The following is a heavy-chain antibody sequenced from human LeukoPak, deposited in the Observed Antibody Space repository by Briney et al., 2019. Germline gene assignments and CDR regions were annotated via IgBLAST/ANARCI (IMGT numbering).Heavy chain of an antibody. CDR3: ARETYYYDSSGYYRLAGWFDP. CDR2: INPNSGGT. CDR1: GYTFTGYY. Sequence: ASVKVSCKASGYTFTGYYMHWVRQAPGQGLEWMGWINPNSGGTNYAQKFLGRVTMTRDTSISTAYMELSRLRSDDTAVYYCARETYYYDSSGYYRLAGWFDPWGQGTLVTVSS. D-gene: IGHD3-22*01. V-gene: IGHV1-2*02. J-gene: IGHJ5*02.